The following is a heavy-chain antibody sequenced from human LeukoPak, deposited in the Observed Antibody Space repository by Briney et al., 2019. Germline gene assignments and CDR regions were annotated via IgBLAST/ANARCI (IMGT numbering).Heavy chain of an antibody. D-gene: IGHD4-23*01. CDR2: ISSNGGST. CDR3: ARGRTTVAVAGFDP. J-gene: IGHJ5*02. CDR1: GFTFSSYA. Sequence: GGSLRLSCAASGFTFSSYAMHWVRQAPGKGLEYVSAISSNGGSTYYANSVKGRFTISRDNSKNTLYLQMGCLRAEDMAVYYCARGRTTVAVAGFDPWGQGTLVTVSS. V-gene: IGHV3-64*01.